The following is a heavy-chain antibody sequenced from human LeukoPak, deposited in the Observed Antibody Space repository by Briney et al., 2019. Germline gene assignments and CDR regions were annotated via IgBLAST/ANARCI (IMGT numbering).Heavy chain of an antibody. CDR1: GGSNSSYY. Sequence: SETLSLTCTVSGGSNSSYYWSWIRQPAGKGLEWIGRIYTSGSTNYNPSLKSRVTMSVDTSKNQFSLKLSSVTAADTAVYYCARGADSSGWYGYYYYYMDVWGKGTTVTISS. V-gene: IGHV4-4*07. D-gene: IGHD6-19*01. CDR3: ARGADSSGWYGYYYYYMDV. CDR2: IYTSGST. J-gene: IGHJ6*03.